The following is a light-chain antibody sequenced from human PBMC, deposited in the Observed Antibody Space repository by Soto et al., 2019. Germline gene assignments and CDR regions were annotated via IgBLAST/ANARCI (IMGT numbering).Light chain of an antibody. Sequence: DIQMTQSPSSVSASVGDRVTITCRASQGISSWLAWYQQKPGKAPKLLIYAASSLPSGVPSRFSGSGSGTDFTLPISSLQPEVFATCDGLQAKSLPLTSGGGTKVEIK. CDR1: QGISSW. J-gene: IGKJ4*01. V-gene: IGKV1D-12*01. CDR2: AAS. CDR3: LQAKSLPLT.